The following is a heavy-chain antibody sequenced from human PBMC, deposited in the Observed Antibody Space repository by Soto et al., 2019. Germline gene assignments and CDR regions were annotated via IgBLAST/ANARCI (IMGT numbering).Heavy chain of an antibody. CDR1: GGSISSSSYY. V-gene: IGHV4-39*01. Sequence: SETLSLTCTVSGGSISSSSYYWGWIRQPPGKGLEWIGSIYYSGSTYYNPSLKSRVTISVDTSKNQFSLKLSSVTAADTAVYYCARQEEYPHFDDWGQGTLVTVSS. CDR2: IYYSGST. CDR3: ARQEEYPHFDD. J-gene: IGHJ4*02.